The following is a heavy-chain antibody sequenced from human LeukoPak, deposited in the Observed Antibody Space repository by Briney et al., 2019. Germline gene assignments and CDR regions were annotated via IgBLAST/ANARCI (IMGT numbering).Heavy chain of an antibody. Sequence: PSQTLSLTCAISGDSVSSNSAAWNWIRQSPSRGLEWLGRTYYRSKWYNDYAVSVKSRITINPDTSKNQFSLQLNSVTPEDTAVYYCARGPSIGSSGWYGGYFDYWGQGTLVTVSS. CDR3: ARGPSIGSSGWYGGYFDY. CDR1: GDSVSSNSAA. V-gene: IGHV6-1*01. CDR2: TYYRSKWYN. D-gene: IGHD6-19*01. J-gene: IGHJ4*02.